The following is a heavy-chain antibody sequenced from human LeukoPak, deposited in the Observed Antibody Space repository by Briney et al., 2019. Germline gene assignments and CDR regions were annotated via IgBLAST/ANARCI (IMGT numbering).Heavy chain of an antibody. V-gene: IGHV3-23*01. Sequence: GGSLRLSCAASGFTFSSYAMSWVRQAPGKGLEWVSSVSGSGGSTYYADSVKGRFTISRDNSKNTLYLQMNSLTAEDTAVYYCAKDRDRYNWNDSGGWFDPWGQGTLVSVSS. D-gene: IGHD1-20*01. CDR3: AKDRDRYNWNDSGGWFDP. CDR2: VSGSGGST. J-gene: IGHJ5*02. CDR1: GFTFSSYA.